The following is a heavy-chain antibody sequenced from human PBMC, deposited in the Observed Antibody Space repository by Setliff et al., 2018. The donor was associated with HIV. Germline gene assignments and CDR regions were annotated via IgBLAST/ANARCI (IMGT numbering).Heavy chain of an antibody. J-gene: IGHJ6*02. CDR2: INPNSGGT. CDR1: GYTFTTYY. Sequence: ASVKVSCKASGYTFTTYYMHWVRQAPGQGLEWMGRINPNSGGTKYGQKFQGRVTMTRDTSMSTAYMELNRLISDDTAVYYCARGWATGADSSPLDVWGQGTTVTVSS. CDR3: ARGWATGADSSPLDV. D-gene: IGHD6-19*01. V-gene: IGHV1-2*06.